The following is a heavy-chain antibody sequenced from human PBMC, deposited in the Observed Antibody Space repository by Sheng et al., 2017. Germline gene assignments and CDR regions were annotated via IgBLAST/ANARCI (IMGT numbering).Heavy chain of an antibody. Sequence: QVQLVQSGGDVKKPGASVKVSCKASGYTFTTYSITWVRQAPGQGLEWMGWISTYNGDTKFAQKFQGRVTMTTDTSTRTVYMELRGLRSDDTAVYYFARGVDSRSPDRYYYYMDVWGQGTTVTVSS. D-gene: IGHD6-6*01. CDR3: ARGVDSRSPDRYYYYMDV. CDR1: GYTFTTYS. CDR2: ISTYNGDT. V-gene: IGHV1-18*01. J-gene: IGHJ6*03.